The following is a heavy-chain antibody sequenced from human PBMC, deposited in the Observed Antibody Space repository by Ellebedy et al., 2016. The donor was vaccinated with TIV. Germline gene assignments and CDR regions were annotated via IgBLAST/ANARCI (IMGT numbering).Heavy chain of an antibody. D-gene: IGHD3-22*01. Sequence: PGGSLRLSCAASGFTFTTFWMSWVRQAPGKGLEWVSNINQDGGEKCYGDSVKGRFTISRDNAKNSLYLQMNSLRAEDTAVYYCAREGTMIALEVFYFDYWGQGTLVTVSS. CDR3: AREGTMIALEVFYFDY. V-gene: IGHV3-7*01. J-gene: IGHJ4*02. CDR2: INQDGGEK. CDR1: GFTFTTFW.